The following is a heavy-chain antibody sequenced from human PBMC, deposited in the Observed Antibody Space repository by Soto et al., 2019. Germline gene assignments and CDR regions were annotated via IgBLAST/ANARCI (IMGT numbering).Heavy chain of an antibody. D-gene: IGHD6-13*01. Sequence: EVQLLESGGGLVQPGGSLRLSCSASGFTFINYGMSWVRQAPGKGLEWVSGISGSGGSTYYADSVKGRFTISRDNSKNTLYLQINSLRAEDTAIYYCAKVLGRWYGDYWGQGALVTVSS. CDR2: ISGSGGST. CDR1: GFTFINYG. J-gene: IGHJ4*02. V-gene: IGHV3-23*01. CDR3: AKVLGRWYGDY.